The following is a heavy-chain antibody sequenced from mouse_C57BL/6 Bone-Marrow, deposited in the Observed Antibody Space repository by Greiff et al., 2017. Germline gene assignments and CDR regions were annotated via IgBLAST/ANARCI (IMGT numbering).Heavy chain of an antibody. J-gene: IGHJ1*03. CDR1: GYTFTSYW. CDR3: ARYHGSSSVYFDV. Sequence: QVQLQQPGAELVRPGSSVKLSCKASGYTFTSYWMHWVKQRPIQGLEWIGNIDPSDSETHYNQKFKDKATLTVDKASSTAYMQLSSLTSEDSAVYYCARYHGSSSVYFDVWGTGTTVTVSS. CDR2: IDPSDSET. D-gene: IGHD1-1*01. V-gene: IGHV1-52*01.